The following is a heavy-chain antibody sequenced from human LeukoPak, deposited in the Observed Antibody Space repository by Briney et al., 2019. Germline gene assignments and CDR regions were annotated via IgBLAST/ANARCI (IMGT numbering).Heavy chain of an antibody. V-gene: IGHV1-46*01. J-gene: IGHJ4*02. CDR3: ARRQIRYGSGSYWVWIFDY. CDR1: GYTFTSYY. Sequence: ASVKVSCKASGYTFTSYYMHWVRQAPGQGLEWMGIINPSGGSTSYAQKFQGRVTMTRDTSTSTVYMELSSLRSEDTAVYYCARRQIRYGSGSYWVWIFDYWGQGTLVTVSS. CDR2: INPSGGST. D-gene: IGHD3-10*01.